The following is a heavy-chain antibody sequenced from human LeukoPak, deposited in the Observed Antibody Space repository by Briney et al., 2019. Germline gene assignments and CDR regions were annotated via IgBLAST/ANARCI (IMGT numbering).Heavy chain of an antibody. V-gene: IGHV4-61*02. CDR3: ARVGYSSSGPHYYYYMDV. CDR2: IYTSGST. J-gene: IGHJ6*03. CDR1: GGSISSGSYY. Sequence: SETLSLTCTVSGGSISSGSYYWSCIRQPAGKGLECIGRIYTSGSTNYNPSLKSRVTISVDTSKNQFSLKLSSVTAADTAVYYCARVGYSSSGPHYYYYMDVWGKGTTVTVSS. D-gene: IGHD6-13*01.